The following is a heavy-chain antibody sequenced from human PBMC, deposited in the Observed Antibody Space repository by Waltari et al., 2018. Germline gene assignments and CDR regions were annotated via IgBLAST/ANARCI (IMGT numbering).Heavy chain of an antibody. CDR1: GCNYSTYA. V-gene: IGHV3-23*01. CDR3: AKGIGTGETFEYYGMDA. CDR2: LRASGCSI. D-gene: IGHD7-27*01. J-gene: IGHJ6*02. Sequence: EDQLLESGGGLVHPGGSLRRSGSVSGCNYSTYAMTWVRQDPGQWLSWVSGLRASGCSIYHAHPVKGRFTISRDNSRDTVFLQMDSLRVEDTALYFCAKGIGTGETFEYYGMDAWGQGTTVIVSS.